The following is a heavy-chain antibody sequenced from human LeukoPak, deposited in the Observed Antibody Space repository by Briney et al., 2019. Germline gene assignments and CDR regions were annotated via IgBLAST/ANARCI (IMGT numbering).Heavy chain of an antibody. CDR1: GFTFSSYA. Sequence: PGGSLRLSCAASGFTFSSYAMHWVRQAPGKGLEWVAVISYDGSNKYYADSVKGRFTISRDNSKNTLYLQMNSLRAEDTAVYYCAREGEDCSSTSCYSGYLDYWGQGTLVTVSS. D-gene: IGHD2-2*02. CDR3: AREGEDCSSTSCYSGYLDY. CDR2: ISYDGSNK. J-gene: IGHJ4*02. V-gene: IGHV3-30-3*01.